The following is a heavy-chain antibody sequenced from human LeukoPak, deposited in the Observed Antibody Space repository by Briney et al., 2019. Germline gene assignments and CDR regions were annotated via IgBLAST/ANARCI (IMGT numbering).Heavy chain of an antibody. J-gene: IGHJ4*02. CDR3: ARDSGFSGTQRGEY. V-gene: IGHV3-30*02. CDR2: IRYDGSNK. CDR1: GFTFSSYG. D-gene: IGHD3/OR15-3a*01. Sequence: GGSLRLSCAASGFTFSSYGMHWVRQAPGKGLEWVAFIRYDGSNKYYADSVKGRFTISRDNSKNTLYLQMNSLRAEDTAVYYCARDSGFSGTQRGEYWGQGALVAVSS.